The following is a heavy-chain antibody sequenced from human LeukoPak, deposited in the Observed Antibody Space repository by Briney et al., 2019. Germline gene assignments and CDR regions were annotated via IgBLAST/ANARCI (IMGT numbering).Heavy chain of an antibody. D-gene: IGHD3-22*01. CDR3: ARGIFDYYDSSGVDY. J-gene: IGHJ4*02. Sequence: ASVKVSCKASGYTFTSYGISWVRQAPGQGLEWMGWINPNSGDTNYAQKFQGRVTMTRDTSISTAYMELSRLRSDDTAVYYCARGIFDYYDSSGVDYWGQGTLVTVSS. V-gene: IGHV1-2*02. CDR1: GYTFTSYG. CDR2: INPNSGDT.